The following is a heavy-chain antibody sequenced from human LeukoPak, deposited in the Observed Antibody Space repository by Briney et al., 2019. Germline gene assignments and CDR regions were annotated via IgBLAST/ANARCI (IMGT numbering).Heavy chain of an antibody. V-gene: IGHV4-38-2*02. CDR3: ARLSGYDWESFYDY. D-gene: IGHD5-12*01. CDR2: ISHNGST. CDR1: GYSIISVYY. J-gene: IGHJ4*02. Sequence: PSETLSLTCTVSGYSIISVYYWGWIRQSPGKGLEWIGNISHNGSTYCNPSLKSRVTISVDTSKNQVSLKLSSVTAADTAVYYCARLSGYDWESFYDYWGQGTLVTVSS.